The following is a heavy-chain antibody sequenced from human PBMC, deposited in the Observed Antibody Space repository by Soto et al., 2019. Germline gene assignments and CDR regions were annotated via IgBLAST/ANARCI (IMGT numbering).Heavy chain of an antibody. Sequence: ASVKVSCKASGYTFTSYGISWVRQAPGQGLEWMGWISAYNGNTNYAQKLQGRVTMTTDTTTSTAYMKQRSLRSDDTAVYFCSRMKDYYDSSGYYSINWFDPWGQGTLVTVSS. CDR3: SRMKDYYDSSGYYSINWFDP. CDR1: GYTFTSYG. V-gene: IGHV1-18*01. J-gene: IGHJ5*02. CDR2: ISAYNGNT. D-gene: IGHD3-22*01.